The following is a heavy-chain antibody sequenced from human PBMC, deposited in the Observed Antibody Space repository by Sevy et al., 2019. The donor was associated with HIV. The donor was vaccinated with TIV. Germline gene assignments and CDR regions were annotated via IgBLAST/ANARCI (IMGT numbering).Heavy chain of an antibody. V-gene: IGHV3-11*01. D-gene: IGHD3-10*01. CDR2: ISGSATFI. CDR3: ARGEYFGELGNWFDP. J-gene: IGHJ5*02. CDR1: VFTFSDYY. Sequence: GGSLRLSCAASVFTFSDYYRSWIRQAPGKGLEWVSYISGSATFIHYADSLQGRFTISRDNAKNSLYLQMNSLRAEDTAVYYCARGEYFGELGNWFDPWGQGTLVTVSS.